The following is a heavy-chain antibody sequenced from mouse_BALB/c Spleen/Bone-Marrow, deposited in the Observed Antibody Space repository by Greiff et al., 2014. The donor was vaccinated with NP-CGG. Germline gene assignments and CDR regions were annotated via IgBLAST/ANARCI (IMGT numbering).Heavy chain of an antibody. CDR1: GYTFTSYW. CDR3: AREGSRLRGYFDV. CDR2: IFPGTGTT. Sequence: QVQLKHSGAELVKPGASVKLSCKTSGYTFTSYWIQWVKQRPGQGLGWIGEIFPGTGTTYYNEKFKGKATLTIDTSSSTAYMQLSSLTSEDSAVYVCAREGSRLRGYFDVWGAGTTVTVSS. V-gene: IGHV1S132*01. D-gene: IGHD1-1*01. J-gene: IGHJ1*01.